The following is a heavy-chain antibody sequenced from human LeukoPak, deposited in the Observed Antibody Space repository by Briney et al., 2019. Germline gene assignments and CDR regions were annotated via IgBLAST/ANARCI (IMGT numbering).Heavy chain of an antibody. CDR3: ARADTAMVRIKDEYFQH. Sequence: GGSLRLSCAASGFTFSNYAMSWVRQAPGKGLEWLSAITGSGGTTYYAHSVKGRFTISRDNAKNSLYLQMNSLRAEDTAVYYCARADTAMVRIKDEYFQHWGQGTLVTVSS. J-gene: IGHJ1*01. D-gene: IGHD5-18*01. V-gene: IGHV3-23*01. CDR2: ITGSGGTT. CDR1: GFTFSNYA.